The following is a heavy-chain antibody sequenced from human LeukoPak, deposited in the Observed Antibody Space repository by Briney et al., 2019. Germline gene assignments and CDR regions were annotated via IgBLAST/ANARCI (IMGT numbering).Heavy chain of an antibody. CDR1: GGSISSYY. D-gene: IGHD2-2*01. J-gene: IGHJ3*02. Sequence: KTSETLSLTCTVSGGSISSYYWSWIRQPAGKGLEWIGRIYTSGGTNYNPSLKSRVTMSVDTSKNQFSLKLSSVTAADTAVYYCAREGSIVVVPAAILSAFDIWGQGTMVTVSS. CDR2: IYTSGGT. V-gene: IGHV4-4*07. CDR3: AREGSIVVVPAAILSAFDI.